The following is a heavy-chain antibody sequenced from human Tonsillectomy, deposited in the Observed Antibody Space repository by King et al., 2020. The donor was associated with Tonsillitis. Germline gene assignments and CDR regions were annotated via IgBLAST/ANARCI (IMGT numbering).Heavy chain of an antibody. CDR3: ARDIEYYYGSRSYLPPDY. J-gene: IGHJ4*02. CDR2: ISRGSTFI. D-gene: IGHD3-10*01. V-gene: IGHV3-48*01. CDR1: GFSFSTYS. Sequence: VQLVESGGGLVQPGGSLRLSCAASGFSFSTYSMNWVRQAPGKELEWFSYISRGSTFIYYADSVKGRFTISRDKAKNSLYLQMKSMRAEDTAMYFCARDIEYYYGSRSYLPPDYWGQGTLVTVSS.